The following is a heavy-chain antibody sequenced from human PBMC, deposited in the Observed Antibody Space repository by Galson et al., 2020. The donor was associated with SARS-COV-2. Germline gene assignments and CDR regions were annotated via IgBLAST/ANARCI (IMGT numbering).Heavy chain of an antibody. V-gene: IGHV3-74*01. Sequence: GESLKISCAASEFTFSNHWMHWVRQVPGKGLVWVAHINEDGGSTSYADSVKGQFTISRDNAKNTLYLQMSSLRVEDTAVYYCVRGSGGLDYWGQGTLVTVSS. CDR1: EFTFSNHW. J-gene: IGHJ4*02. D-gene: IGHD3-10*01. CDR2: INEDGGST. CDR3: VRGSGGLDY.